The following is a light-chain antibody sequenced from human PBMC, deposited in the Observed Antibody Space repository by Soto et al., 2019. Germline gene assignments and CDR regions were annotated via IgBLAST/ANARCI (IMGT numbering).Light chain of an antibody. J-gene: IGKJ5*01. CDR3: QQYDKAPVT. V-gene: IGKV1-33*01. CDR1: QDITEY. CDR2: DAS. Sequence: DIQLTQSPSSLSASVGDRITVTCQAGQDITEYLNWCQQKPGKAPKLLIYDASNLETGVPSRFSGSGSGTDFTFTISSLQPEDIATYYCQQYDKAPVTFGQGTRLEI.